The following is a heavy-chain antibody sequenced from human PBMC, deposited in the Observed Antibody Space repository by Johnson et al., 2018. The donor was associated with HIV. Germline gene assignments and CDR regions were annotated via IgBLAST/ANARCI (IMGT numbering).Heavy chain of an antibody. CDR3: ARKGDAFDI. Sequence: TIYYADSVKGRFTISRDNAKNSLYLQMSILRAEDTAIYYCARKGDAFDIWGQGTMVTVSS. CDR2: TI. V-gene: IGHV3-11*01. J-gene: IGHJ3*02. D-gene: IGHD1-14*01.